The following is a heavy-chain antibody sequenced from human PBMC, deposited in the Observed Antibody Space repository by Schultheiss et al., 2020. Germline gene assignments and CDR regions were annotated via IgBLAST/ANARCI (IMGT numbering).Heavy chain of an antibody. CDR2: ISAHNGNT. CDR1: GSTFYNSG. D-gene: IGHD2-2*01. Sequence: ASVKVSCKASGSTFYNSGISWVRQPPGQGLEWMGWISAHNGNTHYAQNFQGRVAMTTDTSASTGYMELRSLRSDDTAMYYCARTTLDCTTDTSCYDYWGQGTLVTVSS. CDR3: ARTTLDCTTDTSCYDY. V-gene: IGHV1-18*01. J-gene: IGHJ4*02.